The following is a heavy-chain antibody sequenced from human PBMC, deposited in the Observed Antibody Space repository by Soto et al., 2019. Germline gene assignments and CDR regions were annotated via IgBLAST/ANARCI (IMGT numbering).Heavy chain of an antibody. D-gene: IGHD5-12*01. CDR1: GVSISSGGYY. Sequence: PSETLSLTCTVSGVSISSGGYYWSWIRQHPGKGLEWIGYIYYSGSTYYNPSLKSRVTISVDRSKNQFSLKLSSVTAADTAVYYCARERRYGVDYWGQGTLVTVSS. V-gene: IGHV4-31*03. CDR3: ARERRYGVDY. J-gene: IGHJ4*02. CDR2: IYYSGST.